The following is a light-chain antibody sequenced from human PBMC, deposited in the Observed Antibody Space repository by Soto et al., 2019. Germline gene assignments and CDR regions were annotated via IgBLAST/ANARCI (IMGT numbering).Light chain of an antibody. CDR2: ATA. V-gene: IGKV1-8*01. Sequence: IQMTQSPSSLSASTGDRVTITCRASQGIGRYVAWYQQAPGKAPNLLIYATASVQSGVPSRFSGSGTGTDFTLTIRGLQSEDFATYYCQQYSTYPPTFGGGTKVDIK. CDR1: QGIGRY. CDR3: QQYSTYPPT. J-gene: IGKJ4*01.